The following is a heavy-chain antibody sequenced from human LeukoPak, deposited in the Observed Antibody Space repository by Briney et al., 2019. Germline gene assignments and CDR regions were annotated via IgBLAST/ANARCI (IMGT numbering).Heavy chain of an antibody. D-gene: IGHD4-17*01. CDR2: INSDGSST. Sequence: RPGGSLRLSCAASGFTFSSYSMNWVRQAPGKGLVWVSRINSDGSSTTYADSVKGRFTVSRDNAKNSLYLQLSSLRAEDTAVYYCTSGRYGDYNWGQGTLVTVSS. CDR1: GFTFSSYS. J-gene: IGHJ4*02. CDR3: TSGRYGDYN. V-gene: IGHV3-74*03.